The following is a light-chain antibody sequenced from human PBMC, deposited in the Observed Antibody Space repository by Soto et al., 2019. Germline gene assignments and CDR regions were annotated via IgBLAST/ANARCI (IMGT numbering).Light chain of an antibody. Sequence: QSALTQPASVSGSPGQSITISCTGTSSDVGGYNYVSWYQQHPGKAPKLMIYDVSNRPSGVSNRFSGSKSGNTASLTISGLQAEDEADDYCSSSTSSSTPLFGGGTKLTVL. V-gene: IGLV2-14*01. CDR3: SSSTSSSTPL. J-gene: IGLJ2*01. CDR2: DVS. CDR1: SSDVGGYNY.